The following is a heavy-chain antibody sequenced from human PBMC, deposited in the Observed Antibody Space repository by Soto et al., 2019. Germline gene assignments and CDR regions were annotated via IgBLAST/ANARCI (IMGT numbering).Heavy chain of an antibody. V-gene: IGHV3-33*01. CDR3: ATDRAVAGRSYGMDV. CDR1: GLTLSIYG. Sequence: QVQLAESGGGVVQPGTSLRLSCAASGLTLSIYGMHWVRQAPGKGSEWVTVIWNDGSKKYYVDSVKGRFNISRDNSKNTLYLQMNSLRAEDTAVSYCATDRAVAGRSYGMDVWGQGTTVTVSS. J-gene: IGHJ6*02. CDR2: IWNDGSKK. D-gene: IGHD6-19*01.